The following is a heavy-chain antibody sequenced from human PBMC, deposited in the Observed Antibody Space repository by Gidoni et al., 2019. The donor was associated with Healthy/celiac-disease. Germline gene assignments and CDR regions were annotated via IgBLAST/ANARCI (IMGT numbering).Heavy chain of an antibody. CDR1: GFTFSSYA. V-gene: IGHV3-23*01. Sequence: EVQLLESGGGLVQPGGSLRLSCAAYGFTFSSYAMRWVRKAPGKGLEWFSAISGSGGSTYYADSVKGRFTISRDNSKNTLYLQMNSLRAEDTAVYYCAKDLDTAMATYYFDYWGQGTLVTVSS. CDR3: AKDLDTAMATYYFDY. J-gene: IGHJ4*02. D-gene: IGHD5-18*01. CDR2: ISGSGGST.